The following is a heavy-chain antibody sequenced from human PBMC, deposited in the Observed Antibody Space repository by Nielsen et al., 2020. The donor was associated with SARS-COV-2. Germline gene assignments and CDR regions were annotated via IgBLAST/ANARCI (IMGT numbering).Heavy chain of an antibody. Sequence: GESLKISCAASGFTFSTYWMHWVRQAPGKGLVWVSRINSDGSSTSYADSVKGRFTISRDNAKNSLYLQMNSLRAEDTAVYYCARVGTEWFGDLLGFDYWGQGTLVTVSS. V-gene: IGHV3-74*01. J-gene: IGHJ4*02. CDR3: ARVGTEWFGDLLGFDY. CDR1: GFTFSTYW. CDR2: INSDGSST. D-gene: IGHD3-10*01.